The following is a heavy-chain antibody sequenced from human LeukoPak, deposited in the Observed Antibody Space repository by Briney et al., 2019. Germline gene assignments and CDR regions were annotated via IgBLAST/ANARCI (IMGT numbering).Heavy chain of an antibody. CDR1: GYTFTSYG. J-gene: IGHJ4*02. CDR2: ISAYNGNT. V-gene: IGHV1-18*01. CDR3: AREFSGSYDL. Sequence: ASVKVSCKASGYTFTSYGISWVRQAPGQGLEWMGWISAYNGNTNYAQKFQGRVTITRNTSISTAYMELSSLRSEDTAVYYCAREFSGSYDLWGQGTLVTVSS. D-gene: IGHD3-10*01.